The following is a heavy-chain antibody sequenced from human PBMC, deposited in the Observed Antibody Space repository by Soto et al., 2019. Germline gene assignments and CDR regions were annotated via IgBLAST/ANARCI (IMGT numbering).Heavy chain of an antibody. Sequence: QVQLVQSGAEVKKPGASVKVSCKASGYTFTSYDINWVRQATGQGLEWMGWMNPNSGNTGYAQKFQGRVTMTRNTSRSTSYMELSSLRSEDTAVYYCARERTGTTSMDVWGQGTTVTVSS. J-gene: IGHJ6*02. CDR1: GYTFTSYD. CDR2: MNPNSGNT. V-gene: IGHV1-8*01. CDR3: ARERTGTTSMDV. D-gene: IGHD1-1*01.